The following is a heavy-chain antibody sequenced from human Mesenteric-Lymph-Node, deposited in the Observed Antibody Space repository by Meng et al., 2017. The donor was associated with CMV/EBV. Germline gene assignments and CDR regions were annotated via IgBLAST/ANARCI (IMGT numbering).Heavy chain of an antibody. CDR2: INPQSGAT. J-gene: IGHJ3*02. V-gene: IGHV1-2*02. CDR3: ARGRGCSDTTCYDDVLNI. D-gene: IGHD2-2*01. CDR1: GYTFTAYH. Sequence: ASVKVSCKSSGYTFTAYHMFWVRQAPGQGLEWMGWINPQSGATNYAQKFQGRVTMTRDTSISTAYMELSRLSSDDTAVYYCARGRGCSDTTCYDDVLNIWGQGTMVTVSS.